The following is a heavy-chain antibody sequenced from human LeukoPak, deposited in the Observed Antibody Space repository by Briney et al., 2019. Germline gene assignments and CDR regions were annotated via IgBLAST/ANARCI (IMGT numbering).Heavy chain of an antibody. D-gene: IGHD1-26*01. Sequence: ASVKVSCKASGYTFTDYYMHWVRQAPGQGLEWMGWINPNSGGTNYAQKFQGRVTMTRDTSISTAYMELSRLRSDDTAVYYCARAVSYGGYYYYGMDVWGQGTTVTVSS. CDR3: ARAVSYGGYYYYGMDV. V-gene: IGHV1-2*02. J-gene: IGHJ6*02. CDR1: GYTFTDYY. CDR2: INPNSGGT.